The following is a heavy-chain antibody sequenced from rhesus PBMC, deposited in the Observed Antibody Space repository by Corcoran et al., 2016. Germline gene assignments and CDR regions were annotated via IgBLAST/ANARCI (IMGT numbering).Heavy chain of an antibody. V-gene: IGHV3-54*02. CDR3: ARGAYEDDYWLLLRRKYYGLDS. J-gene: IGHJ6*01. CDR1: GFTFSSYG. Sequence: EVQLVESGGGLVQPGGSLRLSCAASGFTFSSYGMHWVRQAPGKGLEWVAGSSYDGSKKYYADSVKDRFTISRDNSKNMLYLQMNNLKVEDTAVYYCARGAYEDDYWLLLRRKYYGLDSWGQGVVVTVSS. CDR2: SSYDGSKK. D-gene: IGHD3-9*01.